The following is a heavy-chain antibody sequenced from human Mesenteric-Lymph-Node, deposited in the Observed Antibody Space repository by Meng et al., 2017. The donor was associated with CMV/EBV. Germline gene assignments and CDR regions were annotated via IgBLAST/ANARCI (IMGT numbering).Heavy chain of an antibody. CDR2: ISWNSGSI. V-gene: IGHV3-9*03. J-gene: IGHJ4*02. CDR1: GFTFDDYA. D-gene: IGHD1-26*01. CDR3: AREAEIVGATAMAFDY. Sequence: SLKISCAASGFTFDDYAMHWVRQAPGKGLEWVSGISWNSGSIGYADSVKGRFTISRDNAKNSLYLQMNSLRAEDMALYYCAREAEIVGATAMAFDYWGQGTLVTVSS.